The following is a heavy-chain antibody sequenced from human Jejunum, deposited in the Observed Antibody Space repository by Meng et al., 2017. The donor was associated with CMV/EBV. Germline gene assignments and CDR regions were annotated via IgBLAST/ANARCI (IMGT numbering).Heavy chain of an antibody. J-gene: IGHJ4*02. CDR3: VKDRTPDGLFEFDF. CDR2: IYGSGSTT. CDR1: GIPFSTYS. V-gene: IGHV3-23*03. Sequence: SGIPFSTYSRNWVRQAPGKGLELVSIIYGSGSTTIYAASVQGRFTISRDNSRNVVYLQMNSLRADDSGIYYCVKDRTPDGLFEFDFWGQGTPVTVSS. D-gene: IGHD1-14*01.